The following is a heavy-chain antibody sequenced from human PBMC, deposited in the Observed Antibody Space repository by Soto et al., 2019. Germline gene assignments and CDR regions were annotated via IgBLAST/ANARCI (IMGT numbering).Heavy chain of an antibody. V-gene: IGHV4-59*01. CDR3: TRDGDGRMTTNPYYYYGMDV. J-gene: IGHJ6*02. CDR1: GGSISGYY. D-gene: IGHD2-21*02. Sequence: ETLSLTCTVSGGSISGYYWSWIRQPPGKGLEWIGNVYYSGGAKYNPSVKRRVSISVDTSKNQFSLNLSSVTAADTAVYYCTRDGDGRMTTNPYYYYGMDVWGPGITVTV. CDR2: VYYSGGA.